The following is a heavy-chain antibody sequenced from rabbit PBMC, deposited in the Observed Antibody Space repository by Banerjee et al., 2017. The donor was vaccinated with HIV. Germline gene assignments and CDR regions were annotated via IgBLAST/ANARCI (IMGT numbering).Heavy chain of an antibody. D-gene: IGHD6-1*01. Sequence: QELLGESGGGLDPPEGSLKTTCKASGIDFSSGYYMCWVRKAPGKGLEWIACIYAGSSGSTWYASWVNGRFAISRSTSLNTVTLQMTSLTAADTATYFYARESYGDVGYGYYKLWGPGTLVTVS. CDR2: IYAGSSGST. CDR1: GIDFSSGYY. CDR3: ARESYGDVGYGYYKL. J-gene: IGHJ4*01. V-gene: IGHV1S43*01.